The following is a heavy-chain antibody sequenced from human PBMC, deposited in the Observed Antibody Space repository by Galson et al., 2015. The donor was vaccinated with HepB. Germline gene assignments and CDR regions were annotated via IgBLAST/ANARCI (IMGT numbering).Heavy chain of an antibody. Sequence: SLRLSCAASGFTFSRSGFHWVRQAPGKGLEWVAIIWFDGSKRYYADSVKGRFTISRDNSKNTLYLQMNSLGAGDTAVYYCAKDFLVGVMDVWGQGTTVTVSS. CDR2: IWFDGSKR. CDR1: GFTFSRSG. D-gene: IGHD3-3*01. V-gene: IGHV3-33*06. CDR3: AKDFLVGVMDV. J-gene: IGHJ6*02.